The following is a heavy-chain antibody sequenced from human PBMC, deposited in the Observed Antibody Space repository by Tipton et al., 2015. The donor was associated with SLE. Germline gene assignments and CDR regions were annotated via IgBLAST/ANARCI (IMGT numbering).Heavy chain of an antibody. CDR3: ATNGARGQPYYDY. CDR2: ISHDATDI. D-gene: IGHD3-10*01. CDR1: GFTFTNYA. V-gene: IGHV3-23*01. Sequence: GSLRLSCAASGFTFTNYAMTWVRQAPGKGLEWVSAISHDATDIYYLDSVQGRITFSRDNSKNTVYLQMDSLRVEDTAVYFCATNGARGQPYYDYWGQGTLVAVSS. J-gene: IGHJ4*02.